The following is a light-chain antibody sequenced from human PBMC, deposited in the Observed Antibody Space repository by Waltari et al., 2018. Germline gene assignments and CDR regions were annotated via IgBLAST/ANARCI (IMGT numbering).Light chain of an antibody. J-gene: IGLJ6*01. CDR3: QVWDSISDHVV. Sequence: SYELTQPPSVSVSPGQTARITCEGDSLGNKYVDWYQQKPAQAPVLVIYYDTERPSGIPDRFSGSKSGNTATLTISGVEAGDEADYYCQVWDSISDHVVFGSATKLTVL. CDR2: YDT. CDR1: SLGNKY. V-gene: IGLV3-21*01.